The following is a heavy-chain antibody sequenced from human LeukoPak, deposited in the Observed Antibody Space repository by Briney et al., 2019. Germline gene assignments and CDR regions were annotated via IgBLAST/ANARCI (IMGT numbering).Heavy chain of an antibody. Sequence: PSETLSLTCTVSGGSISSSNYYWGWIRQPPGKGLEWIGSIYYSGSTYYNPSLKSRVTISVVTSKNQFSLKLSSVTAADTAVYYCARGLGYCSGGSCYLDAFDIWGQGTMVTVSS. V-gene: IGHV4-39*01. D-gene: IGHD2-15*01. CDR3: ARGLGYCSGGSCYLDAFDI. CDR1: GGSISSSNYY. J-gene: IGHJ3*02. CDR2: IYYSGST.